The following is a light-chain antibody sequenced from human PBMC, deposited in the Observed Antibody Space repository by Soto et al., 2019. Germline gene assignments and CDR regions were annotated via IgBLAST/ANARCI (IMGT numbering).Light chain of an antibody. CDR2: EAS. V-gene: IGKV3-15*01. Sequence: EVVVTHSPATLSVSPGEIATLSCWASQSVSSNLAWYQQKPGQAPRLLIYEASTRATGISARFSCSGSGTEFTLTISSLQSEDFAVYYCHQYNNWPKTFGQGTRLEIK. J-gene: IGKJ5*01. CDR3: HQYNNWPKT. CDR1: QSVSSN.